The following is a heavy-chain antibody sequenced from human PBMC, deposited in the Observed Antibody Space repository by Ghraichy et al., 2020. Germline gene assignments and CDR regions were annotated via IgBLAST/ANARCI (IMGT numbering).Heavy chain of an antibody. Sequence: GGSLRLSFAAAGFTFSTYSMNWVRQAPGKGLECVSSISSSSDYIYYADSVKGRFTISRDNAKNSLFLQMNSLRAEDTAVYYCARCCTSGSCYYYYYGLDVWGLGTTVTVSS. J-gene: IGHJ6*02. CDR2: ISSSSDYI. V-gene: IGHV3-21*01. D-gene: IGHD2-15*01. CDR3: ARCCTSGSCYYYYYGLDV. CDR1: GFTFSTYS.